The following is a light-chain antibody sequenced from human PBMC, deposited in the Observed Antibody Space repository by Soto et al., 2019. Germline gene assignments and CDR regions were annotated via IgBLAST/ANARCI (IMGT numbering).Light chain of an antibody. CDR2: EVN. V-gene: IGLV2-14*01. CDR3: SSFTTSSTYV. J-gene: IGLJ1*01. Sequence: QSALTQPASVSGSPGQSITISCTGISSDIGAYNYVSWYQQYPGRAPKLMIYEVNNRPSGVSNRFSGSKSGNTASLTISGLQAEDEADYYCSSFTTSSTYVVGAGTKVTV. CDR1: SSDIGAYNY.